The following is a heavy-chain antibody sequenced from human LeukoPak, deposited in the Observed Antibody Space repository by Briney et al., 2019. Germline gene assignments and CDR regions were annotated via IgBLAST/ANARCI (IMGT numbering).Heavy chain of an antibody. V-gene: IGHV4-59*01. CDR1: GGSISSYY. CDR2: IYYSGST. CDR3: ASHSSGYYDGPGYFDY. J-gene: IGHJ4*02. D-gene: IGHD3-22*01. Sequence: PSETLSLTCTVSGGSISSYYWSWIRQPPGKGLEWIGYIYYSGSTNYNPSPKSRVTISVDTSKNQFSLKLSSVTAADTAVYYCASHSSGYYDGPGYFDYWGQGTLVTVSS.